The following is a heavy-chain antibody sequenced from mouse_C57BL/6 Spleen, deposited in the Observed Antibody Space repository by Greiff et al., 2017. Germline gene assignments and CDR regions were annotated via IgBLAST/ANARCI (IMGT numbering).Heavy chain of an antibody. CDR3: ALYDYDDGYAMDY. CDR2: IWRGGST. V-gene: IGHV2-5*01. J-gene: IGHJ4*01. CDR1: GFSLTSYG. D-gene: IGHD2-4*01. Sequence: QVQLQQSGPGLVQPSQSLSITCTVSGFSLTSYGVHWVRQSPGKGLEWLGVIWRGGSTDYNAAFMSRLSITKDNSKSQVFFKMNSLQADDAAIYYCALYDYDDGYAMDYWGQGTSVTVSS.